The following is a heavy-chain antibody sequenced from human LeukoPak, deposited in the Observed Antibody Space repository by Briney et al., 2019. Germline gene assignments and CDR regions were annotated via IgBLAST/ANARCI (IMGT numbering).Heavy chain of an antibody. V-gene: IGHV3-66*01. J-gene: IGHJ6*02. D-gene: IGHD3/OR15-3a*01. CDR1: GFTVTRNY. CDR3: ATRGLSGYYYGMDV. Sequence: GGSLRLSCAASGFTVTRNYMSWARLAPGKGLEWVSIITSAGATHYSTSVKGRFAISRDSSKNTVYLEMNSLRAEDTAAYYCATRGLSGYYYGMDVWGQGTTVTVSS. CDR2: ITSAGAT.